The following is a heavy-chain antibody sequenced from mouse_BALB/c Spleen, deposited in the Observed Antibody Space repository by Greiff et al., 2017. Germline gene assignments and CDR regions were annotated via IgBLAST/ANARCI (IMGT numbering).Heavy chain of an antibody. V-gene: IGHV1-87*01. CDR3: ARWGMITPMDY. CDR1: GYTFTSYW. D-gene: IGHD2-4*01. CDR2: IYPGDGDT. Sequence: VQLQQSGAELARPGASVKLSCKASGYTFTSYWMQWVKQRPGQGLEWIGAIYPGDGDTRYTQKFKGKATLTADKSSSTAYMQLSSLASEDSAVYYCARWGMITPMDYWGQGTSVTVSS. J-gene: IGHJ4*01.